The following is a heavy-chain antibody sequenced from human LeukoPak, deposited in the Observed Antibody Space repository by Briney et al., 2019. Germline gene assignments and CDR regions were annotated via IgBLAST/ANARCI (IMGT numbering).Heavy chain of an antibody. J-gene: IGHJ4*02. CDR2: ISSSSSYI. D-gene: IGHD2-15*01. CDR1: GFTFSSYA. Sequence: GGSLRLSCAASGFTFSSYAMSWVRQAPGKGLEWVSSISSSSSYIYYADSVKGRFTISRDNAKNSLYLQMNSLRAEDTAVYYCARWVLEGYCSGGSCYSDYWGQGTLVTVSS. CDR3: ARWVLEGYCSGGSCYSDY. V-gene: IGHV3-21*01.